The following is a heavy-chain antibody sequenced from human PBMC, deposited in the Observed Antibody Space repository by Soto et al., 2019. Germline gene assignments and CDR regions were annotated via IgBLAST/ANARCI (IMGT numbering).Heavy chain of an antibody. D-gene: IGHD6-13*01. CDR2: INSDGSIT. CDR3: ARVDVAAGGSVY. CDR1: GFTLSSSW. Sequence: EVQLVESGGGLVQPGGSLRLSCAASGFTLSSSWLHWVRQAPGKGLVWVSRINSDGSITSYADSVRGRFTVSRDNAKNTLYLQMNTLRGEDTAVYYCARVDVAAGGSVYWGQGILVTVSS. V-gene: IGHV3-74*01. J-gene: IGHJ4*02.